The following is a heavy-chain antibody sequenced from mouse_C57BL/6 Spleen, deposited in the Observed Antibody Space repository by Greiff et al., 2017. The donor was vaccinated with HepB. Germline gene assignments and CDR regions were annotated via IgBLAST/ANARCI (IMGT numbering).Heavy chain of an antibody. V-gene: IGHV5-4*01. D-gene: IGHD1-1*01. CDR3: ARDRGLRVYYFDY. CDR1: GFPFSSYA. Sequence: VKLVESGGGLVKPGGSLKLSCAASGFPFSSYAMSWVRQTPEKRLEWVATISDGGSYTYYPDNVKGRFTISRDNAKNNLYLPMSHLKSEDTAMYYCARDRGLRVYYFDYWGQGTTLTVSS. CDR2: ISDGGSYT. J-gene: IGHJ2*01.